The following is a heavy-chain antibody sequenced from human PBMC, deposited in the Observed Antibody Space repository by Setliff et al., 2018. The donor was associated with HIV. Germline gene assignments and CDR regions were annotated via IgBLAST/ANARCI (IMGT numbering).Heavy chain of an antibody. CDR2: ISAYNGNT. V-gene: IGHV1-18*01. D-gene: IGHD3-3*01. CDR1: GYTFTSYG. Sequence: ASVKVSCKASGYTFTSYGISWVRQAPGKGLEWMGWISAYNGNTNYAQKLQGRVTMTTDPSTRTAYMELMSLRSDDTAVYYCAREYYDFWSGYSDAFHIWGQGTMVTVSS. J-gene: IGHJ3*02. CDR3: AREYYDFWSGYSDAFHI.